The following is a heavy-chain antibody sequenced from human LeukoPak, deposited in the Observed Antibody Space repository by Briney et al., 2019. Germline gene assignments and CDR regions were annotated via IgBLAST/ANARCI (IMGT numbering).Heavy chain of an antibody. CDR1: GYRLTDYW. D-gene: IGHD1-1*01. CDR2: IYPGDSDT. J-gene: IGHJ6*02. CDR3: ARGATGTSPDYYYFGLDV. Sequence: GESLKISCKGSGYRLTDYWIGWVRQMPGKGLEWMGIIYPGDSDTRYSPSFQGQVTISADKSINTAHLQWSSLKASDTAMYYCARGATGTSPDYYYFGLDVLGPRNTV. V-gene: IGHV5-51*01.